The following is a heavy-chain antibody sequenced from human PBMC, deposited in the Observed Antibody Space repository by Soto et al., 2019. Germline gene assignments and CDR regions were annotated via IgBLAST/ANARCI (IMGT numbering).Heavy chain of an antibody. V-gene: IGHV1-46*01. Sequence: GASVKVSWKASGYTFTSYYMHWVRQAPGQGLEWMGIINPSGGSTSYAQKFQGRVTMTRDTSTSTVYMELSSLRSEDTAVYYCATTYYDFWFGYYPDHYYYGMDVWGQRTTVTGSS. D-gene: IGHD3-3*01. CDR2: INPSGGST. CDR1: GYTFTSYY. CDR3: ATTYYDFWFGYYPDHYYYGMDV. J-gene: IGHJ6*02.